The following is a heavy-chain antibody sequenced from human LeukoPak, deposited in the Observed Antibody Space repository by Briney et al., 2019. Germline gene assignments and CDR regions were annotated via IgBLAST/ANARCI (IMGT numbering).Heavy chain of an antibody. CDR2: IDPRDSES. CDR1: GYSFSSYW. J-gene: IGHJ4*02. V-gene: IGHV5-51*01. Sequence: GESLKISCQGSGYSFSSYWIGWVRQMPGKGLEWMGIIDPRDSESRYSPSFEGQVTISADKSISTAYLQWSSLKASDTAMYYCARQPTGYARDYWGQGTLVTVSS. CDR3: ARQPTGYARDY. D-gene: IGHD2-2*01.